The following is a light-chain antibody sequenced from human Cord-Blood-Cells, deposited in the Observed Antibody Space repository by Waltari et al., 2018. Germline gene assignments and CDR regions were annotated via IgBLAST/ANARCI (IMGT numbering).Light chain of an antibody. CDR2: EVS. CDR1: SSAVGGYTY. J-gene: IGLJ2*01. CDR3: SSYAGSNNVV. V-gene: IGLV2-8*01. Sequence: QSPLTQPPSASGSPAQSVTISFTGTSSAVGGYTYVSWDQQHPVKAPKLMIYEVSKRPSGVPDRFSGSKSGNTASLTVSGLQAEDEADYYCSSYAGSNNVVFGGGTKLTVL.